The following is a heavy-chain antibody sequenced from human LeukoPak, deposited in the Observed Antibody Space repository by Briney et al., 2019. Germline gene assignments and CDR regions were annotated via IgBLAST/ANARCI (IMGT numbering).Heavy chain of an antibody. CDR3: ARFGYSYGLDY. V-gene: IGHV4-34*01. Sequence: SETLSLTCAVYGGSFSDYYWSWIRQPPGKGLEWIGEVNHSGSTNYNPSLKSRVTISVDTSKNQFSLKLSSVTAADTAVYYCARFGYSYGLDYWGQGTLVTVSS. CDR1: GGSFSDYY. D-gene: IGHD5-18*01. J-gene: IGHJ4*02. CDR2: VNHSGST.